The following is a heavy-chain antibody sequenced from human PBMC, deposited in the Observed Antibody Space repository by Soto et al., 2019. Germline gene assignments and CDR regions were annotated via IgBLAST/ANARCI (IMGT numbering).Heavy chain of an antibody. CDR2: ISSSSSYI. D-gene: IGHD3-9*01. J-gene: IGHJ6*02. Sequence: GGSLRLSCAASGFTFSSYSMNWVRQAPGKGLEWVSSISSSSSYIYYADSVKGRFTISRDNAKNSLYLQMNSLRAEDTAVYYCASADILTGYANYYYYGMDVWGQGTTVTVSS. CDR1: GFTFSSYS. CDR3: ASADILTGYANYYYYGMDV. V-gene: IGHV3-21*01.